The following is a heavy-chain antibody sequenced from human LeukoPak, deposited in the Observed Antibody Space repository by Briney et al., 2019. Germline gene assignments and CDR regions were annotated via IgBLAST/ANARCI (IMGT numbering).Heavy chain of an antibody. V-gene: IGHV3-48*01. J-gene: IGHJ4*02. CDR3: AREGYYYGSGSPYCFDR. Sequence: GGSLGLSCAASRFTFSSYSMNWVRQAPGKGLEWVSYISTTSSTIYYADSVKGRFTISRDNAKNSLYLQMNSLRAEDTAVYCCAREGYYYGSGSPYCFDRWGQGTLVTVSS. D-gene: IGHD3-10*01. CDR2: ISTTSSTI. CDR1: RFTFSSYS.